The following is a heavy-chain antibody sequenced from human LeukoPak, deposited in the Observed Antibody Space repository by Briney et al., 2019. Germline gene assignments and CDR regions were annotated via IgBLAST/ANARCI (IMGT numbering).Heavy chain of an antibody. CDR2: IYPGDSDT. Sequence: GESLKISCKGSGYSFTSYWIGWVRQMPGKGLEWMGIIYPGDSDTRYSPSFQGQVTISADKSISTAYLQWSSLKASDTAMYYCARLVNEYYCSSTSCYCDYWGQGTLVTVSS. D-gene: IGHD2-2*01. J-gene: IGHJ4*02. V-gene: IGHV5-51*01. CDR3: ARLVNEYYCSSTSCYCDY. CDR1: GYSFTSYW.